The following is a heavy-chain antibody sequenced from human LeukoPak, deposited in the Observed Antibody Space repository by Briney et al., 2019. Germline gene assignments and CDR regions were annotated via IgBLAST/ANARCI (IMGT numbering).Heavy chain of an antibody. D-gene: IGHD5-18*01. CDR2: IRYDGSKK. V-gene: IGHV3-30*02. J-gene: IGHJ4*02. CDR1: GFNFNSYG. CDR3: ARAYSYDGPVDY. Sequence: GGSLRLSCAASGFNFNSYGMHWVRQAPGKGLEWVAFIRYDGSKKYYADSVKGRFTISRDNSKNTLSLQMNSLRAEDTAVYYCARAYSYDGPVDYWGQGTLVTVSS.